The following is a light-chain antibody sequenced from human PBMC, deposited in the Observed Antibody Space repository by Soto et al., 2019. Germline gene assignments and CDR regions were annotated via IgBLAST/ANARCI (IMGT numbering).Light chain of an antibody. Sequence: QSALTQPASVSGSPGQSITISCTGTSSDVGGYNYVSWYQQHPGKAPKLMIYDVSNRPSGVSNRFSGSKSGNTASLTISGLHAEDDADYYCSSYTSSSTLMVFRRGTKLTLL. CDR1: SSDVGGYNY. J-gene: IGLJ2*01. CDR2: DVS. CDR3: SSYTSSSTLMV. V-gene: IGLV2-14*01.